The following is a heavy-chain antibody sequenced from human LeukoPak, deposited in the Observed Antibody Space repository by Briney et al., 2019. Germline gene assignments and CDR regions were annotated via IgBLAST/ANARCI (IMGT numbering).Heavy chain of an antibody. D-gene: IGHD3/OR15-3a*01. CDR1: GGTFSSYA. Sequence: ASVKVSRKASGGTFSSYAISWVRQAPGQGLEWMGRIIPIFGTANYAQKFQGRVTITTDESTSTAYMELSSLRSEDTAVYYCARDGDYVGKIWTAATENMDVWGQGITVSVSS. CDR3: ARDGDYVGKIWTAATENMDV. CDR2: IIPIFGTA. J-gene: IGHJ6*02. V-gene: IGHV1-69*05.